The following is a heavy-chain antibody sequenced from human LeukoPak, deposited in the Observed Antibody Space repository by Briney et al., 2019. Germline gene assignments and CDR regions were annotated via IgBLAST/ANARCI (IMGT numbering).Heavy chain of an antibody. Sequence: SQTLSLTCAVSGGSISSGGYSWSWIRQPPGKGLEWIGYIYHSGSTYYNPSLKSRVTISVDRSKNQFSLKLSSVTAADTAVYYCARVGYDSSGYSRGFDYWGQGTLVTVSS. J-gene: IGHJ4*02. CDR1: GGSISSGGYS. V-gene: IGHV4-30-2*01. D-gene: IGHD3-22*01. CDR2: IYHSGST. CDR3: ARVGYDSSGYSRGFDY.